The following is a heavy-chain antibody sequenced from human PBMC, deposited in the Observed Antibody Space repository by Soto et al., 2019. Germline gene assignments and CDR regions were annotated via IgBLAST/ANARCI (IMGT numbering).Heavy chain of an antibody. CDR2: ISYDGSNK. CDR3: ARDRYDFWSGYFDY. J-gene: IGHJ4*02. CDR1: GVTFSSYA. Sequence: GGSLRLSCAASGVTFSSYAMHWVRQAPGKGLEWVAVISYDGSNKYYADSVKGRFTISRDNSKNTLYLQMNSLRAEDTAVYYCARDRYDFWSGYFDYWGQGTLVTVSS. V-gene: IGHV3-30-3*01. D-gene: IGHD3-3*01.